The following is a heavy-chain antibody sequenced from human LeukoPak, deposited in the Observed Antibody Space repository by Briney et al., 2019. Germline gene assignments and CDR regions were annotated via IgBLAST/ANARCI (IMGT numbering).Heavy chain of an antibody. J-gene: IGHJ6*02. Sequence: SETLSLTCAVYGGSFTDYYWTWIRQSPGEGREWIGEINHSGATDYNPSLKSRVTISVDTSKNQFSLQVRSVTAADTAVYYCARRVRGVIISFYYYNGMDVWGQGTTVTVSS. V-gene: IGHV4-34*01. CDR3: ARRVRGVIISFYYYNGMDV. CDR1: GGSFTDYY. D-gene: IGHD3-10*01. CDR2: INHSGAT.